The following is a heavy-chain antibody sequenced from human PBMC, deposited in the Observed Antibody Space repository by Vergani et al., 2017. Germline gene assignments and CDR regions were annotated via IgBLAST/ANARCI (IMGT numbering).Heavy chain of an antibody. CDR1: GFTFSSYG. J-gene: IGHJ4*02. Sequence: QLQLVESGGGVVQPGRSLRLSCAASGFTFSSYGMHWVRQAPGKGLEWVAVIWYDGSNKYYADSVKGRFTISRDNSKNTLYLQMNSLRAEDTAVYYCARESYGGNSCPYYFDYWGQGTLVTVSS. D-gene: IGHD4-23*01. CDR3: ARESYGGNSCPYYFDY. V-gene: IGHV3-33*01. CDR2: IWYDGSNK.